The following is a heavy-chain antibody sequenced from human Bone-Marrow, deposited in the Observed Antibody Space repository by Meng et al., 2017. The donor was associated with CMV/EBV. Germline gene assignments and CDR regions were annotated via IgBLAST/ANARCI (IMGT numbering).Heavy chain of an antibody. J-gene: IGHJ4*02. CDR2: SSAYNGNT. Sequence: SCKSSGYTFTSYGISWMRQAPGPGLEWMGWSSAYNGNTNYAQKLQGRVTMTTDTSTSKAYMELRSLRSDDTAVYYCARGVGATSDYWGQGTLVTVSS. V-gene: IGHV1-18*01. CDR1: GYTFTSYG. D-gene: IGHD1-26*01. CDR3: ARGVGATSDY.